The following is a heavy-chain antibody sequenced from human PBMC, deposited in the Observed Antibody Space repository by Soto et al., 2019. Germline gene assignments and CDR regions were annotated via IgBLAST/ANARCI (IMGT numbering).Heavy chain of an antibody. CDR3: ARDGTYNWV. CDR1: GFTVSNNY. V-gene: IGHV3-66*01. D-gene: IGHD1-1*01. CDR2: IYSGGAT. Sequence: EVQLVESGGGLVQPGGSLRLSCAASGFTVSNNYMRWVRQAPGKGLEWVSPIYSGGATYYADSVKGRFTISRDNSKNTLYLQMNSLRAEDTAVYACARDGTYNWVGGQGTLVTVSS. J-gene: IGHJ4*02.